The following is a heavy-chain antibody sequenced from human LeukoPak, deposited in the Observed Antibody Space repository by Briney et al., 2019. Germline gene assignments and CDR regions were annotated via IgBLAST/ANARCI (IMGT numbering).Heavy chain of an antibody. D-gene: IGHD3-22*01. CDR3: ARDRFQYSSGYYQFDY. Sequence: GGSLRLSCAASGFTFSSYAMHWVRQAPGKGLEYVSAISSNGGSTYYANSVKGRFTISRDNSKNTLYLQMGSLRAEDMAVYYCARDRFQYSSGYYQFDYWGQGTLVTVSS. CDR1: GFTFSSYA. CDR2: ISSNGGST. V-gene: IGHV3-64*01. J-gene: IGHJ4*02.